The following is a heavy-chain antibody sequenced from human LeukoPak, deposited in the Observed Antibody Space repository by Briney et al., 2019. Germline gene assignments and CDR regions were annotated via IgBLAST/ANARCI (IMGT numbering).Heavy chain of an antibody. Sequence: GGSLRLSCAASGLTFSSYWMSWVRQAPGKGLEWVANIKQDGSEKYYVDSVKGRFTISRDNAKNSLYLQMNSLRAEDTAVYYCARDLNLDGYWSYWGQGTLVTVSS. CDR2: IKQDGSEK. CDR3: ARDLNLDGYWSY. J-gene: IGHJ4*02. D-gene: IGHD3-3*01. V-gene: IGHV3-7*01. CDR1: GLTFSSYW.